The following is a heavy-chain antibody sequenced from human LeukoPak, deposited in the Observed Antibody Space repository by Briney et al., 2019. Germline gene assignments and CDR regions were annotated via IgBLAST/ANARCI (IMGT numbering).Heavy chain of an antibody. Sequence: PSETLSLTCTVSGGSISSYYWSWIRQPAGKGLEWIGRIYTSGSTNYNPSLKSRITLSVDMSKQQFSLKLNSVTAADTAVYYCARRVLTPEIHDAFDLWGQGTMVTVSS. V-gene: IGHV4-4*07. CDR3: ARRVLTPEIHDAFDL. J-gene: IGHJ3*01. CDR1: GGSISSYY. D-gene: IGHD5-24*01. CDR2: IYTSGST.